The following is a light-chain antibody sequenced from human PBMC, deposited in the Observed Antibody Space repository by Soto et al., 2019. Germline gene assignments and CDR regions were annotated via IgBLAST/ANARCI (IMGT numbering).Light chain of an antibody. CDR3: QHYGSSPLT. J-gene: IGKJ4*01. Sequence: EMVLTQSPGTLSLSPGEIATLSCRASQSVSSSYLAWYQQKPGQAPRLLIYGASSRATGIPGRFSGSGSGTDFTLTISILEPEDFAVYYCQHYGSSPLTFGGGTKVEIK. V-gene: IGKV3-20*01. CDR1: QSVSSSY. CDR2: GAS.